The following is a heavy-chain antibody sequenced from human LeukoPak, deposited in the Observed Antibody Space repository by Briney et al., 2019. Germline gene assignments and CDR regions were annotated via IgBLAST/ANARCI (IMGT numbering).Heavy chain of an antibody. J-gene: IGHJ6*03. V-gene: IGHV3-23*01. CDR2: ISGSGGST. CDR1: GFTFSSYG. CDR3: VKDYNYHDLFYYDYMDV. D-gene: IGHD5-24*01. Sequence: PGGSLRLSCAASGFTFSSYGMSWVRQAPGKGLEWVSGISGSGGSTYYADSVKGRFTISRDNSKNTLYLQMNSLRAEDTAVYYCVKDYNYHDLFYYDYMDVWGKGTTVNVSS.